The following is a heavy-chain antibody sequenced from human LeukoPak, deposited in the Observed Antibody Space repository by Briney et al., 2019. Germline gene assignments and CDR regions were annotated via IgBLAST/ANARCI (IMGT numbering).Heavy chain of an antibody. D-gene: IGHD3-9*01. CDR3: ARGGGYDIRPFDY. CDR1: GYTFTSYA. V-gene: IGHV1-69*05. J-gene: IGHJ4*02. Sequence: GASVKVSCKASGYTFTSYAMNWVRQAPGQGLEWMGGIIPIFGTANYAQKFQGRVTITTDESTSTAYMELSSLRSEDTAVYYCARGGGYDIRPFDYWGQGTLVTVSS. CDR2: IIPIFGTA.